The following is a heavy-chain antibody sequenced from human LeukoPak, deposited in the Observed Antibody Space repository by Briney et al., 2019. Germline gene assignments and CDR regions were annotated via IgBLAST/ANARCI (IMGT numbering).Heavy chain of an antibody. CDR3: ARGDGFTLDF. J-gene: IGHJ4*01. Sequence: GASVKVSCTASGYTFSAYAVHWVRQAPGQSLEWMGWARAGPTETPYSQKFQGRVTITRDASANIAYMELTSLRSEDTAVYYCARGDGFTLDFWGHGTPVTVSS. D-gene: IGHD5-24*01. CDR2: ARAGPTET. V-gene: IGHV1-3*01. CDR1: GYTFSAYA.